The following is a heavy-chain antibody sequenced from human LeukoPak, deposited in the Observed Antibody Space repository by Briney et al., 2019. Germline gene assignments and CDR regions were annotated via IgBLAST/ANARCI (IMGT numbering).Heavy chain of an antibody. J-gene: IGHJ6*02. CDR3: AGTEHYYYYGMDL. D-gene: IGHD1-1*01. Sequence: GGSLRLSCAASAFTFSSYSMNWVRQAPGEGLEWVSSISTTGSYIYYADSVKGRFTISRDNAKNSLYLQMNSLRAEDTAVYYCAGTEHYYYYGMDLWGQGTTVTVSS. V-gene: IGHV3-21*01. CDR2: ISTTGSYI. CDR1: AFTFSSYS.